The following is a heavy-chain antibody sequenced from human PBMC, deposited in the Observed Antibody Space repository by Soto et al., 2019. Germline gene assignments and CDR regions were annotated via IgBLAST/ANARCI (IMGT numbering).Heavy chain of an antibody. Sequence: EVQLVESGGGLVQPGGSLRLSCVDSGFTFSSYWMSWVRQAPVKGLEWVGNIKQDGSEANYVDSVKGRFTIPRDNAKNSMYLQMTSLRVEDTAVYYCARIAASGRGWAVWGQGTTVVVSS. CDR2: IKQDGSEA. J-gene: IGHJ6*02. CDR3: ARIAASGRGWAV. D-gene: IGHD6-13*01. CDR1: GFTFSSYW. V-gene: IGHV3-7*01.